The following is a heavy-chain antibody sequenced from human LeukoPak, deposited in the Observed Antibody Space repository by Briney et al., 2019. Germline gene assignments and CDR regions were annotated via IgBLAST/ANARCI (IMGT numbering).Heavy chain of an antibody. CDR3: ARSYGSGTSYNTLRGYFYYGMDV. CDR1: GYSISSGYY. J-gene: IGHJ6*02. V-gene: IGHV4-38-2*02. D-gene: IGHD3-10*01. Sequence: SETLSLTCTVSGYSISSGYYWGWIRQPPGKGLEWIGSIYHSGSTYYNPSLKSRVTISVDTSKNQFSLKLSSVTAADTAVYYCARSYGSGTSYNTLRGYFYYGMDVWAQGPRSLSP. CDR2: IYHSGST.